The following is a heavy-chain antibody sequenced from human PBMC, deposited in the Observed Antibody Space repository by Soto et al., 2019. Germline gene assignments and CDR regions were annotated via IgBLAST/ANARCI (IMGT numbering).Heavy chain of an antibody. CDR2: ISGSGGST. J-gene: IGHJ6*02. CDR3: AKDGITIFNFGYYYYGMDV. CDR1: GFTFSSYA. V-gene: IGHV3-23*01. D-gene: IGHD3-3*01. Sequence: EVQLLESGGGLVQPGGSLRLSCAASGFTFSSYAMSWVRQAPGKGLEWVSAISGSGGSTYYADSVKGRFTISRDNSKNTLYLQMNSLRAEDTAVYYCAKDGITIFNFGYYYYGMDVWGQGTTVTVSS.